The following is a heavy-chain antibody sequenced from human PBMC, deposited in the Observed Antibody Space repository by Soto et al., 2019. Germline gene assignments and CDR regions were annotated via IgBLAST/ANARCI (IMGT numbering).Heavy chain of an antibody. CDR2: IWYDGSNK. D-gene: IGHD2-15*01. CDR1: GFTFSSYG. V-gene: IGHV3-33*01. J-gene: IGHJ3*02. CDR3: ARYCSGGSCYFGGDDAFDI. Sequence: QVQLVESGGGVVQPGRSLRLSCAASGFTFSSYGMHWVRQAPGKGLEWVAVIWYDGSNKYYADSVKGRFTISRDNSKNTLYLQMNGLRAEDTAVYYCARYCSGGSCYFGGDDAFDIWGQGTMVTVSS.